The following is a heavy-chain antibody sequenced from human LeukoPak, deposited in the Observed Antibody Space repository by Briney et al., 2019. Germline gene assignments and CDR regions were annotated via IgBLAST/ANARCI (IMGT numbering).Heavy chain of an antibody. CDR2: IYYSGST. J-gene: IGHJ4*02. D-gene: IGHD3-16*02. V-gene: IGHV4-59*01. CDR3: ARGGKKSVWGSYRLTYFDY. Sequence: SETLSLTCTVSGGSISSYYWSWIRQPPGKGLEWIGYIYYSGSTNYNPSLKSRVTISVDTSKNQFSLKLSSVTAADTAVYYCARGGKKSVWGSYRLTYFDYWGRGTLVTVSS. CDR1: GGSISSYY.